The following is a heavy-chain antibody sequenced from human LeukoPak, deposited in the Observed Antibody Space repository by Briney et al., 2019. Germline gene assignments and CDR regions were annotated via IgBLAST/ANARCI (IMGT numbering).Heavy chain of an antibody. CDR1: RGSISSSNR. J-gene: IGHJ4*02. Sequence: SGTLSLTCAVSRGSISSSNRWSWVRQPPGKGLEWIGEIYHSGSTNYNPSLKSRVTISVDTSKNQFSLKLSSVTAADTAVYYCARDAEIVATIGDYWGQGTLVTVSS. CDR3: ARDAEIVATIGDY. V-gene: IGHV4-4*02. D-gene: IGHD5-12*01. CDR2: IYHSGST.